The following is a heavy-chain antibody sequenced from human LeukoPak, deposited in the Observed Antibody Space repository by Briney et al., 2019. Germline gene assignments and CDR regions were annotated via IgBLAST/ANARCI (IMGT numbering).Heavy chain of an antibody. CDR3: ARGYWSGGSCYRYNWFDP. CDR1: GYTFTGYY. Sequence: GASLKVSCKASGYTFTGYYLHWVRQAPGQGLEWMGWINPNSGGTNYAQKFQGRVTMTRDTSISTAYMELSRLRADDTAVYYCARGYWSGGSCYRYNWFDPWGQGTLVTVSS. V-gene: IGHV1-2*02. CDR2: INPNSGGT. D-gene: IGHD2-15*01. J-gene: IGHJ5*02.